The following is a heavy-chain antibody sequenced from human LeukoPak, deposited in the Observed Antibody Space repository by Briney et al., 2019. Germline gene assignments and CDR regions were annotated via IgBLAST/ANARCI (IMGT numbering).Heavy chain of an antibody. CDR1: GFTFSGYA. V-gene: IGHV3-30*02. CDR3: AKTSDQLLYSKFDY. CDR2: IQYDGSYK. J-gene: IGHJ4*02. D-gene: IGHD2-2*02. Sequence: GGSLRLSCAASGFTFSGYAMSWVRQAPGKGLEWVAFIQYDGSYKFYADSVQGRFSISRDNSKNTLFLQMNSLRAEDTAVYYCAKTSDQLLYSKFDYWGQGTLVTVSS.